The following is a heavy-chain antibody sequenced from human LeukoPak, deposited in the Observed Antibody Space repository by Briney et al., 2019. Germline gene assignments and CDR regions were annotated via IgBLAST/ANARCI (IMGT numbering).Heavy chain of an antibody. V-gene: IGHV3-64*01. CDR3: ARDLELPIVSGYMDV. CDR2: ISSNGGST. J-gene: IGHJ6*03. D-gene: IGHD3-22*01. CDR1: GFTVSSNY. Sequence: GGSLRLSCAASGFTVSSNYMSWVRQAPGKGLEYVSAISSNGGSTYYANSVKGRFTISRDNSKNTLYLQMGSLRAEDMAVYYCARDLELPIVSGYMDVWGKGTTVTVSS.